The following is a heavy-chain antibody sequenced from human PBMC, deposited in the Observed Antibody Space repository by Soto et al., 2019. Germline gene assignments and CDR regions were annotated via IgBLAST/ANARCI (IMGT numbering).Heavy chain of an antibody. J-gene: IGHJ6*02. CDR3: AKSKGGTANGMDV. CDR2: ISWNSGTI. CDR1: GFSFDEYG. V-gene: IGHV3-9*01. Sequence: EVQLVESGGGLVQPGRSLRLSCAASGFSFDEYGMHWVRQAPGKGLGWVSGISWNSGTIGYADSVKGRFSISRDNAKNSLYLQMNSLRAEDRALYYCAKSKGGTANGMDVWGQGTTVIVSS. D-gene: IGHD2-21*02.